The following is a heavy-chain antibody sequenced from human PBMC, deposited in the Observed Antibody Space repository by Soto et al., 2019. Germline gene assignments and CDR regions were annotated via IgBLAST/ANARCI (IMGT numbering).Heavy chain of an antibody. CDR2: INPSGGST. V-gene: IGHV1-46*01. J-gene: IGHJ4*02. D-gene: IGHD5-12*01. CDR1: GYTFTSYY. Sequence: ASVKVSCKASGYTFTSYYMHWVRQAPGQGLEWMGIINPSGGSTSYAQKFQGRVTMTSDTSTSTVYMELSSLRFEDTAVYYCARFNAEHSGYDGTIAYWAQGTLVTVSS. CDR3: ARFNAEHSGYDGTIAY.